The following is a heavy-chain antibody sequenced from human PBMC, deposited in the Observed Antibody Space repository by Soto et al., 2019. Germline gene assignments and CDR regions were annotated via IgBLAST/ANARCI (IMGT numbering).Heavy chain of an antibody. J-gene: IGHJ6*02. V-gene: IGHV5-10-1*01. Sequence: EVQLVQSGAEVKKPGESLRISCKGSGYSFTSYWISWVRQMPGKGLEWMGRIDPSDSYTNYSPSFQGHVTISADKSISTASLQWSSLKDSDTAMYYCARLAMATRRGYYGMDVWGQRTTVTVSS. CDR1: GYSFTSYW. CDR2: IDPSDSYT. D-gene: IGHD5-12*01. CDR3: ARLAMATRRGYYGMDV.